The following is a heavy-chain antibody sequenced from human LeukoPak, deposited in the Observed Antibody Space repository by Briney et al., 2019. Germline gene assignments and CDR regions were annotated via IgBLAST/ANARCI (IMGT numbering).Heavy chain of an antibody. Sequence: GGSLRLSCAASGFTFSSYAMHWVRQAPGKGLEWVAVISSDGSNKYYADSVKGRFTISRDNSKNTLYLQMNRVRAEDTAVYYCARDYYDSSGPEYWGQGTLVTVSS. V-gene: IGHV3-30*04. J-gene: IGHJ4*02. CDR2: ISSDGSNK. D-gene: IGHD3-22*01. CDR3: ARDYYDSSGPEY. CDR1: GFTFSSYA.